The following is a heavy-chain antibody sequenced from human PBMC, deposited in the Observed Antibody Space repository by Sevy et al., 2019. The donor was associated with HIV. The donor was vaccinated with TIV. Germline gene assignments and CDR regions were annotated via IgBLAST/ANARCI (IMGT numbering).Heavy chain of an antibody. CDR3: ARGRRYCSGGSCSVYYFDY. D-gene: IGHD2-15*01. V-gene: IGHV3-7*03. CDR1: GFTFSSYW. J-gene: IGHJ4*02. CDR2: IKQDGSEK. Sequence: GGSLRLSCAASGFTFSSYWMSWVRQAPGKGLEWVANIKQDGSEKYYVDSVKGRFTNSRDNAKNSLYLQMNSLRAEDTAVYYCARGRRYCSGGSCSVYYFDYWGQGTLVTVSS.